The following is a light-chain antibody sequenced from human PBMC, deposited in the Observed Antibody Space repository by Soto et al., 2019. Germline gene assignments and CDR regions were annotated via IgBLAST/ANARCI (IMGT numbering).Light chain of an antibody. Sequence: QAVVTQEPSLTVSPGGTVTLTCGSSTGAVTSGPYPHWFQQKPGQAPRTLIYDTNIRHSWTPARFSGSLLGGKAALTLSGAQPEDEADYYCLVIYTGVGEVFGAGTKVTVL. V-gene: IGLV7-46*01. CDR1: TGAVTSGPY. J-gene: IGLJ1*01. CDR2: DTN. CDR3: LVIYTGVGEV.